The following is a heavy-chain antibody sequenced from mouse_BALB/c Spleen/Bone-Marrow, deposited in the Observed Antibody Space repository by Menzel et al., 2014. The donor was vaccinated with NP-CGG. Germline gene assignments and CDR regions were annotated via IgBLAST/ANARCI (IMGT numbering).Heavy chain of an antibody. Sequence: QVQLQQSGAELVKPGASVKLSCKASGYTFTRYYMYWVKQRPGQGLEWIGGINPYNGGTHFNEKFKRKATLTVDKSSSTAYMQLNSLTSEDSAVYYCSLLGDYWGQGTTLTVSS. CDR1: GYTFTRYY. J-gene: IGHJ2*01. CDR2: INPYNGGT. CDR3: SLLGDY. V-gene: IGHV1-53*01. D-gene: IGHD1-1*01.